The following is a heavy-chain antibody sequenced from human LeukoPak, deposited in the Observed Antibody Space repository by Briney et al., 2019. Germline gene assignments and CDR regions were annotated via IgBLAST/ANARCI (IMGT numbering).Heavy chain of an antibody. CDR3: ARGDSSGYFDY. CDR1: GGSISSTNYF. CDR2: IYYTGST. Sequence: SETLSLTCTVSGGSISSTNYFWGWIRQPPGQGLEWIGNIYYTGSTYYNPSLKSRVTISVDRSKNQFSLKLSSVTAADTAVYYCARGDSSGYFDYWGQGTLVTVSS. V-gene: IGHV4-39*07. D-gene: IGHD3-22*01. J-gene: IGHJ4*02.